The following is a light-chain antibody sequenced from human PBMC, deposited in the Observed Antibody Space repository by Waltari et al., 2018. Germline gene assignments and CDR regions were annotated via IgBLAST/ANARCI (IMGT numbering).Light chain of an antibody. CDR2: DVS. J-gene: IGLJ2*01. CDR3: CSYAGSYTSDVV. V-gene: IGLV2-11*01. Sequence: QSALTQPRPVSGSPGQSVTISCTGTSSDVGGYNYVSWYQQHPGKAPKLMIYDVSKRPAGVPDRFSDSKAGNTASLTITWLQAEDEADYYCCSYAGSYTSDVVFGGGTKLTVL. CDR1: SSDVGGYNY.